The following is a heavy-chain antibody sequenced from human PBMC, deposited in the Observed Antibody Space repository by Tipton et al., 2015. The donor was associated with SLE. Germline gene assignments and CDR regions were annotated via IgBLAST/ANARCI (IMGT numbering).Heavy chain of an antibody. J-gene: IGHJ3*02. Sequence: LRLSCTVSGGSISSSSYYWGWIRQPPGKGLEWIGSIYYSGSTYYNPSLKSRVTISVDTSKNQFSLKLSSVTAADTAVYYCAREGMDSAFDIWGQGTTVTVSS. V-gene: IGHV4-39*07. CDR3: AREGMDSAFDI. CDR1: GGSISSSSYY. D-gene: IGHD2-2*03. CDR2: IYYSGST.